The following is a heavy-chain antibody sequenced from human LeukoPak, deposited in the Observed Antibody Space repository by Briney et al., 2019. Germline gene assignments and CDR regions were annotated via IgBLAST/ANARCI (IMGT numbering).Heavy chain of an antibody. CDR3: AREAATRYYYYGMDV. Sequence: SVTLSLTCTVSGGSISSYYWSWIRQPPGKGLEWIGYIYYSGSTNYNPSLKSRVTISVDTSKNQFSLKLSSVTAADTAVYYCAREAATRYYYYGMDVWGQGTTVTVSS. D-gene: IGHD2-15*01. J-gene: IGHJ6*02. CDR1: GGSISSYY. CDR2: IYYSGST. V-gene: IGHV4-59*01.